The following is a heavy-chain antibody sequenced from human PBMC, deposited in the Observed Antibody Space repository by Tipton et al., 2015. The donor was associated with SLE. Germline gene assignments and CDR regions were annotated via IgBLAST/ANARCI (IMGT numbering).Heavy chain of an antibody. CDR1: GGSICSGGYY. V-gene: IGHV4-61*09. CDR2: INHSGST. D-gene: IGHD3-3*01. J-gene: IGHJ5*02. Sequence: TLSLTCTVSGGSICSGGYYWSWIRQPAGKGLEWIGEINHSGSTNYNPSLKSRVTISVDTSKNQFSLKLSSVTAADTAVYYCARHAIFGVVNPLHWFDPWGQGTLVTVSS. CDR3: ARHAIFGVVNPLHWFDP.